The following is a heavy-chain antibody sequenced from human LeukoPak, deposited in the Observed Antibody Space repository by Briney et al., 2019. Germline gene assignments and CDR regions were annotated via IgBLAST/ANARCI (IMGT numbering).Heavy chain of an antibody. CDR3: ATDSSGYDSHPDY. Sequence: GGSLRLSCAASGFTFDDYAMHWVRQAPGKGLEWVSGISWNSGSIGYADSVKGRFTISRDNAKNSLYLQMNSLRAEDTALYYCATDSSGYDSHPDYWGQGTLVTVSS. J-gene: IGHJ4*02. D-gene: IGHD5-12*01. CDR1: GFTFDDYA. V-gene: IGHV3-9*01. CDR2: ISWNSGSI.